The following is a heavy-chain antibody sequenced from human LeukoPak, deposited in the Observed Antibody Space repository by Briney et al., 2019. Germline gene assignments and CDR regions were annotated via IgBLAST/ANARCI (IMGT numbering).Heavy chain of an antibody. J-gene: IGHJ3*02. CDR3: ASHPVTTRAFDI. D-gene: IGHD4-17*01. CDR1: GYTFTGYY. Sequence: ASVNVSCKASGYTFTGYYMHWVRQAPGQGLEWMGWTNPNSGGTNYAQKLQGRVTMTTDTSTSTAYMELRSLRSDDTAVYYCASHPVTTRAFDIWGQGTMVTVSS. V-gene: IGHV1-2*02. CDR2: TNPNSGGT.